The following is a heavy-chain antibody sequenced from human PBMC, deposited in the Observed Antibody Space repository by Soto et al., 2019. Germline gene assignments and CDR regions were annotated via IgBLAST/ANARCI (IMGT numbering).Heavy chain of an antibody. CDR2: IYYSGST. CDR3: ARSPSWGGDWFDP. CDR1: GGSISSSSYY. J-gene: IGHJ5*02. Sequence: SETLSLTCTVSGGSISSSSYYWGWVRQPPGKGLEWIGSIYYSGSTYYNPSLKSRVTISVDTSKNQFSLKLSSVTAADTAVYYCARSPSWGGDWFDPWGQGTQVTVSS. D-gene: IGHD2-2*01. V-gene: IGHV4-39*01.